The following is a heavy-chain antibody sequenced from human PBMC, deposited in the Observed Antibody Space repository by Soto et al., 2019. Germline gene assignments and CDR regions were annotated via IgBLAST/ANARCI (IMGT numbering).Heavy chain of an antibody. V-gene: IGHV4-4*02. D-gene: IGHD6-19*01. CDR3: PRDYPRYSSGWTHYFDY. CDR2: VYHTGDT. CDR1: GGTVASSHW. Sequence: SETLSLTCGVSGGTVASSHWWSWVRQSPGGGLEWIGNVYHTGDTNLNPSLQSRVTISVDTSKNQFSLKLSSVTAADTAVYYCPRDYPRYSSGWTHYFDYWGQGTLVTVSS. J-gene: IGHJ4*02.